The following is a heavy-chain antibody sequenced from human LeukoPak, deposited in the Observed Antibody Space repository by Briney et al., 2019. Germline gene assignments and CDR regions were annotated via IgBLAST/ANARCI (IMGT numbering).Heavy chain of an antibody. CDR1: GLTFSSYA. CDR3: AKRDTAN. Sequence: GGSLRLSCAASGLTFSSYAMSWVRQAPGKGLEWVSSISDSGGSTYYADSVKGRFTISRDNSNNTLYLQMNSLRGEDTAVYYCAKRDTANWGQGTLVTVSS. V-gene: IGHV3-23*01. D-gene: IGHD5-18*01. J-gene: IGHJ4*02. CDR2: ISDSGGST.